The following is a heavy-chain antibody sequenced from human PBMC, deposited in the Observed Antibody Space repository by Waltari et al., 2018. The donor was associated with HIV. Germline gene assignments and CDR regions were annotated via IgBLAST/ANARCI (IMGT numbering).Heavy chain of an antibody. V-gene: IGHV4-38-2*01. CDR1: GYSISSGYY. Sequence: QVQLQESGPGLVKPSETLSLTCAVSGYSISSGYYWGWIRQPPGKGLEWIGSISHSGSTYYNPSLKSRVTISVDTSKNQFSLKLSSVTAADTAVYYCAREIVVVMPGAFDIWGQGTMVTVSS. J-gene: IGHJ3*02. D-gene: IGHD3-22*01. CDR2: ISHSGST. CDR3: AREIVVVMPGAFDI.